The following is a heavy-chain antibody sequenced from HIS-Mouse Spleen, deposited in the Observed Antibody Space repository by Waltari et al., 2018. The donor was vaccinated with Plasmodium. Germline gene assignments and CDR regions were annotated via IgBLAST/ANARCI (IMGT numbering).Heavy chain of an antibody. CDR1: GFSLSTSGMC. CDR2: IYWDDDK. J-gene: IGHJ4*02. V-gene: IGHV2-70*15. Sequence: QVTLRESGPALVKPTQTLTLTCTFSGFSLSTSGMCVSWIRQPPGKALEWLARIYWDDDKYYSTSRKTRLTISKATSKNQVVLTMTNRDPVDTATYYCARHKKRGQLVRGYFDYWGQGTLVTVSS. CDR3: ARHKKRGQLVRGYFDY. D-gene: IGHD6-6*01.